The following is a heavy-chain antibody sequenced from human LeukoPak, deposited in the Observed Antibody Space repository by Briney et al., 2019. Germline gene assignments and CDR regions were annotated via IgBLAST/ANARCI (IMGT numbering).Heavy chain of an antibody. CDR2: IIPIFGIA. V-gene: IGHV1-69*05. CDR1: GGTFSSYA. Sequence: GASVKVSCKASGGTFSSYAISWVRQAPGQGLEWMGGIIPIFGIANYAQKFQGRVTITTDESTSTAYMELSSLRSEDTAVYYCAIYGGNVSYYYYYMDVWGKGTTVTVSS. J-gene: IGHJ6*03. CDR3: AIYGGNVSYYYYYMDV. D-gene: IGHD4-23*01.